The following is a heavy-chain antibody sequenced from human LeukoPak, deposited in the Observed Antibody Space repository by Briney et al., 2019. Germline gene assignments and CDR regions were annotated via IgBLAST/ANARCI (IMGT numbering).Heavy chain of an antibody. Sequence: SETLSLTCDVSGASVTTDYWSWIRQPPGKVLEWIGYIYNSGNTDYNPSLKSRLTISVDTSKNQFSLTLSSATAADTAVYYCAGRGQRYFRDWGQGTLVTVSS. D-gene: IGHD3-9*01. J-gene: IGHJ1*01. V-gene: IGHV4-59*08. CDR3: AGRGQRYFRD. CDR1: GASVTTDY. CDR2: IYNSGNT.